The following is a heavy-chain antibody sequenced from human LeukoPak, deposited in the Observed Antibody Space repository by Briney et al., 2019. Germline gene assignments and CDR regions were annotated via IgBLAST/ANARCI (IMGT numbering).Heavy chain of an antibody. D-gene: IGHD1-14*01. CDR1: GGTFSSYA. Sequence: SVKVSCKASGGTFSSYAISWVRQAPGQGLEWMGRIIPILGIANYAQKFQGRVTMTRNTSISTAYMELSSLRSEDTAVYYCARSPSAEPFDYWGQGTLVTVSS. CDR2: IIPILGIA. CDR3: ARSPSAEPFDY. J-gene: IGHJ4*02. V-gene: IGHV1-69*04.